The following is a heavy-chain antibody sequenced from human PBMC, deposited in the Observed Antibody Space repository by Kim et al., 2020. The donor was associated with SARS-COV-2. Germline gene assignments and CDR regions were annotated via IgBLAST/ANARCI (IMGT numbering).Heavy chain of an antibody. Sequence: GGSLRLSCVASGFTFTNYAMSWVRQAPGKGLEWVSSIIGSGGKTSYPESVKGRFTISRDSSKNTLYLQMDSLRADDTAVYYCAKDMAVTPSSFFSFFDYWGQGTLVTVSS. V-gene: IGHV3-23*01. D-gene: IGHD2-21*02. CDR3: AKDMAVTPSSFFSFFDY. CDR1: GFTFTNYA. CDR2: IIGSGGKT. J-gene: IGHJ4*02.